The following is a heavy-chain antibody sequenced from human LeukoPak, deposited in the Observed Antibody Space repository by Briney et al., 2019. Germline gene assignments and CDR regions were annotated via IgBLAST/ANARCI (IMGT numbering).Heavy chain of an antibody. J-gene: IGHJ4*02. V-gene: IGHV4-39*01. CDR2: VYYSGTT. CDR3: ARHSPYSSGWYRY. Sequence: SETLSLACSVSGGSISLSYYYWGWIRQPPGKALEWIGSVYYSGTTSYNPSLKSRVTISVDTSKNQFSLKLSSVTAADTAVYYCARHSPYSSGWYRYWGQGTLVTVSS. CDR1: GGSISLSYYY. D-gene: IGHD6-19*01.